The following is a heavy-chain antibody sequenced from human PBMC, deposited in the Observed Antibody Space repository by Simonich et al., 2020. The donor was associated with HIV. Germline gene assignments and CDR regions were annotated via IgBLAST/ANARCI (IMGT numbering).Heavy chain of an antibody. J-gene: IGHJ4*02. D-gene: IGHD1-26*01. CDR3: ARDLPIGSYFDY. CDR2: ITVYNGNT. V-gene: IGHV1-18*01. CDR1: GYTYINYG. Sequence: QVQLVQSGAEVKKPGASVKVSCKAYGYTYINYGINWVRQAPGQGLEWMGRITVYNGNTDTAQKVRGRLTLTTDTSTTTAYMELRSLRSDDTAVYYCARDLPIGSYFDYWGQGTLVTVSS.